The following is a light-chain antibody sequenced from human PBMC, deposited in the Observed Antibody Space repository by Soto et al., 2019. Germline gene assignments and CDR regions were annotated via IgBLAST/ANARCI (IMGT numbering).Light chain of an antibody. CDR3: QQYRSWPRT. CDR2: GAS. CDR1: QSVDIS. V-gene: IGKV3-15*01. Sequence: EIVLTQSPATLSVSPGERVTLSCRASQSVDISLAWYRQKPGQAPRLLIYGASTRATDMPGTFSGRGSGTEFTLTISSLRPEDFAVYYCQQYRSWPRTFGQGTKVEIK. J-gene: IGKJ1*01.